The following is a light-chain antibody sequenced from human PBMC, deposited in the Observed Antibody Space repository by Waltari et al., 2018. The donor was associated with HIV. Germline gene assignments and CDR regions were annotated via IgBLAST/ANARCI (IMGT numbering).Light chain of an antibody. CDR3: QQYDSSPPFCT. J-gene: IGKJ3*01. Sequence: EIVLTQSPATLSSSPGERATLSCGASQRVSSSYLGWYQQKPGQAPRLLIYGTSSRATGIPDRVSGSGSEADFTLTISRLEPEDCAVYYCQQYDSSPPFCTFGPGTKVDIK. CDR1: QRVSSSY. CDR2: GTS. V-gene: IGKV3-20*01.